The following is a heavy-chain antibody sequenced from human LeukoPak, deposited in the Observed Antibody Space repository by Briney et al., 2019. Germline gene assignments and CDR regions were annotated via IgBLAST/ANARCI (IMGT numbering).Heavy chain of an antibody. CDR3: ARGLFRYFDY. CDR1: GFTFSSYS. Sequence: PGGSLRLSCAASGFTFSSYSMNWVRQAPGKGLEWVSSISSSSSYIYYADSVKGRFTISRDNAENSLYLQMNSLRAEDTAVYYCARGLFRYFDYWGQGTLVTVSS. CDR2: ISSSSSYI. J-gene: IGHJ4*02. V-gene: IGHV3-21*01. D-gene: IGHD3-3*01.